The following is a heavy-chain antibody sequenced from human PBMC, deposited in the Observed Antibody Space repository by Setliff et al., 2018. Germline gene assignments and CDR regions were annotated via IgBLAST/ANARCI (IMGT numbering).Heavy chain of an antibody. Sequence: ASVKVSCKASGYTLSDYYMYWVRQAPGQGLEWMGWINPKSGGAHYAQKFRGRVTMSRETSISTDYMELSRLTSDDTAVYYCARGGIYNYVSSAYLDLWGQGSMVTVSS. CDR1: GYTLSDYY. J-gene: IGHJ3*01. CDR2: INPKSGGA. D-gene: IGHD3-22*01. CDR3: ARGGIYNYVSSAYLDL. V-gene: IGHV1-2*02.